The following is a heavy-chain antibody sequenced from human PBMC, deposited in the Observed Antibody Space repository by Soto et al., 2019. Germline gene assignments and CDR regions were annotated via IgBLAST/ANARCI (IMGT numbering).Heavy chain of an antibody. J-gene: IGHJ4*02. CDR2: IYHSGSA. Sequence: QVQLQESGPGLVKPSGTLSLTCAVSGGSISSSNWWSWVRQPPGKGLEWIGEIYHSGSATYNPSPKSRVTISVAKSKHHFSLKLSPVTAADTAVYYCARVAVAGTRYDYWGQGTLVTVS. V-gene: IGHV4-4*02. CDR1: GGSISSSNW. D-gene: IGHD6-19*01. CDR3: ARVAVAGTRYDY.